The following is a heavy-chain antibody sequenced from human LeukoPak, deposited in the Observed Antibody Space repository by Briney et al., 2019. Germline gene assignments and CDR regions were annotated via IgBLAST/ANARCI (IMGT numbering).Heavy chain of an antibody. Sequence: PGGSLRLSCAASGFTFSSYAMSWVRQAPGKGLEWVSVISGTGGRTYYADSVKGRFTIPRDNSENTLYLQMNSLRGEDTAVYYCARDGYSGSYYRLYYFFMDVWGKGTTVTVSS. J-gene: IGHJ6*03. CDR2: ISGTGGRT. CDR3: ARDGYSGSYYRLYYFFMDV. D-gene: IGHD1-26*01. V-gene: IGHV3-23*01. CDR1: GFTFSSYA.